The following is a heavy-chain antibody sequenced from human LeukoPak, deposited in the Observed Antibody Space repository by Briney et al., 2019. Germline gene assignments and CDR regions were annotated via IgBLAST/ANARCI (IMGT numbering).Heavy chain of an antibody. Sequence: GASVKVSCKASGYTFTSYDINWVRQATGQGLEWMGWMNPNSGNTGYAQKFQGRVTMTRNTSISTAYMELSSLRSEDTAVYYCARQPISSYYYGMDVWGQGTTVTVSS. CDR2: MNPNSGNT. CDR3: ARQPISSYYYGMDV. J-gene: IGHJ6*02. V-gene: IGHV1-8*01. CDR1: GYTFTSYD. D-gene: IGHD3-3*01.